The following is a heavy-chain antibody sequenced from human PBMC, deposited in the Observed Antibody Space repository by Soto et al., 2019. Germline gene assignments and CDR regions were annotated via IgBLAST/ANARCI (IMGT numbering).Heavy chain of an antibody. CDR2: IIPIFCTA. V-gene: IGHV1-69*06. Sequence: ASVKVSCKASGGTFSSYAISWVRQAPGQGLEWMGGIIPIFCTANYAQKFQGRVTITADKSTSTAYMELSSLRSEDTAVYYCARDYVDTAMPDYYYYGMDVWGQGTTVTVSS. J-gene: IGHJ6*02. D-gene: IGHD5-18*01. CDR3: ARDYVDTAMPDYYYYGMDV. CDR1: GGTFSSYA.